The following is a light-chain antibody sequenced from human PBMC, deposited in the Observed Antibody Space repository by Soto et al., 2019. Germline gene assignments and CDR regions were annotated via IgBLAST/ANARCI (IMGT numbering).Light chain of an antibody. CDR2: DAS. Sequence: EIVCTQSPATLSLSPGERATLSCRASQSVSSYLAWYQQKPGQAPRLLIYDASNRATGIPARFSGSGSGTEFTLTISSLQSEDFAVYYCQQYNNWPPSITFGQGTRLEN. CDR1: QSVSSY. V-gene: IGKV3-11*01. CDR3: QQYNNWPPSIT. J-gene: IGKJ5*01.